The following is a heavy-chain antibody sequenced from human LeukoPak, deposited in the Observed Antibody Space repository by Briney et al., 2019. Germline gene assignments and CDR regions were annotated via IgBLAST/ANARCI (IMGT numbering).Heavy chain of an antibody. Sequence: SVKVSCKASGGTFSSYAISWVRQAPGQGLEWMGGIIPIFGTANYAQKFQGRVTITADKSTSTAYMELSSLRSEDTAVYYCATAPNLDYGDYHFDYWGQGTLVTVSS. CDR2: IIPIFGTA. CDR1: GGTFSSYA. V-gene: IGHV1-69*06. CDR3: ATAPNLDYGDYHFDY. J-gene: IGHJ4*02. D-gene: IGHD4-17*01.